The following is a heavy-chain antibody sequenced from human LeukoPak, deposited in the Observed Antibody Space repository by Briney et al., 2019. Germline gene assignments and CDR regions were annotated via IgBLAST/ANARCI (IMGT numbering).Heavy chain of an antibody. CDR3: ARADSRGWSINPVS. Sequence: SETLSLTCTVSGGSISSYYWSWIRQPPGKGLEWIGYIYYSGSTNYNPSLKSRVTISVDTSKNQFSLKLSSVTAADTAVYYCARADSRGWSINPVSWGRGTLVTVSS. J-gene: IGHJ5*02. V-gene: IGHV4-59*01. D-gene: IGHD6-19*01. CDR1: GGSISSYY. CDR2: IYYSGST.